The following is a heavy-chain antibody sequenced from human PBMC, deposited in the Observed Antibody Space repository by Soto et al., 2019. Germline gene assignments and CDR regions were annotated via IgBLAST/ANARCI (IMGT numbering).Heavy chain of an antibody. D-gene: IGHD2-8*01. CDR1: GFTFTSSA. CDR2: IAVGSGYT. CDR3: AADATAWQQMVPSDY. Sequence: ASVKVSCKASGFTFTSSAFQWVRQARGQRLEWIGWIAVGSGYTNYTQRFQDRVTLTRDMSTATTYMELSRLTSEDTAIYYCAADATAWQQMVPSDYWGQGTLVTVSS. J-gene: IGHJ4*02. V-gene: IGHV1-58*01.